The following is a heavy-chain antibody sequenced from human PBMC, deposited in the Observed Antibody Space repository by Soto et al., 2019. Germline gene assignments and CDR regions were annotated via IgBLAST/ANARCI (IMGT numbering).Heavy chain of an antibody. J-gene: IGHJ1*01. D-gene: IGHD3-10*01. Sequence: EVQLLESGGGLVQPGGSLRLSCAASGFTFSDYAMTWVRQAPGKGREWVSEISASGGSTYYADSVKGRFTISRDNGKNTLYLQMSSLTVADTAVYYCAVGEGAQHWGQGTLVTVSS. CDR2: ISASGGST. CDR1: GFTFSDYA. CDR3: AVGEGAQH. V-gene: IGHV3-23*01.